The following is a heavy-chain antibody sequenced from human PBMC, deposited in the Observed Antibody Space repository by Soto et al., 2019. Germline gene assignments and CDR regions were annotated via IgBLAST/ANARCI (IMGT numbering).Heavy chain of an antibody. CDR1: GGSVSSGDSY. CDR3: ARVDSSAYYLTTFDI. D-gene: IGHD3-22*01. V-gene: IGHV4-30-4*01. J-gene: IGHJ3*02. Sequence: QVQLQESGPGLVKPSQTLSLTCTVSGGSVSSGDSYWSWIRQPPGKGLEWIGYIHYSGSTYYNPSLRSRVNISVDTSKNQFSLKLSSVTAADTAVYYCARVDSSAYYLTTFDIWGQGTRVSVSS. CDR2: IHYSGST.